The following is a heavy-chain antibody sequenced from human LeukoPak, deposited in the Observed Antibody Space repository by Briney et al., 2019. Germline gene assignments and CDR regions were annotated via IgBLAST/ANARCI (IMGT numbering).Heavy chain of an antibody. CDR2: MNPSSGNT. CDR3: AAHTYYFSSGSFGH. D-gene: IGHD3-10*01. J-gene: IGHJ4*02. V-gene: IGHV1-8*01. Sequence: ASVQVSCKASGYSFSSYDINWVRQAPGQGPEWIGWMNPSSGNTGYAQRFQGRVTMTRDTSTSTAYLELSSLTSEDTAVYYCAAHTYYFSSGSFGHWGQGTLVTVSS. CDR1: GYSFSSYD.